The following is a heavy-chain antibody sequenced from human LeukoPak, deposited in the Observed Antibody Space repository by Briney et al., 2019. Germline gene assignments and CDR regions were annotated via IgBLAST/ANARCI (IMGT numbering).Heavy chain of an antibody. Sequence: GGSLRLSCAASGFIFSNYWMHWVRQAPGKGLVWVSRINSDGTTTSYADSVKGRFTISRDNAKNTLYLQMNSLRVEDTAVYFCAREYDSGGHYYYYLDYWGQGTKVTVSS. CDR2: INSDGTTT. CDR3: AREYDSGGHYYYYLDY. CDR1: GFIFSNYW. D-gene: IGHD3-22*01. V-gene: IGHV3-74*01. J-gene: IGHJ4*02.